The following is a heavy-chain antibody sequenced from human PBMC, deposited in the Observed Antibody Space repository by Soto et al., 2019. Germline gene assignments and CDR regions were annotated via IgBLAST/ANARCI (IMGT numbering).Heavy chain of an antibody. CDR1: GFTFSSYG. V-gene: IGHV3-33*01. CDR2: IWYDGSNK. Sequence: GGSLRLSCAASGFTFSSYGMHWVRQAPGKGLEWVAVIWYDGSNKYYADSVKGRFTISRDNSKNTLYLQMNSLRAEDTAVYYCARAYDYVWGSYLAHYYYYYGMDVWGQGTTVTVSS. CDR3: ARAYDYVWGSYLAHYYYYYGMDV. D-gene: IGHD3-16*02. J-gene: IGHJ6*02.